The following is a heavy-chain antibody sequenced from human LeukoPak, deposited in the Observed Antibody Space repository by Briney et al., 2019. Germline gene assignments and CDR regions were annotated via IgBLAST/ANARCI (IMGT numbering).Heavy chain of an antibody. J-gene: IGHJ3*01. CDR2: LYYMRGA. Sequence: PSETLSLTCTVSGGSISGYYWNWSRQPPGKGVEWIGNLYYMRGAWYKSSLKSRVTTSVDTSRNEFSLKLSSVTAADTAVYYCASKGAGYCRSSNCQGAFDLWGQGTMVSVSS. V-gene: IGHV4-59*01. CDR3: ASKGAGYCRSSNCQGAFDL. D-gene: IGHD2-2*01. CDR1: GGSISGYY.